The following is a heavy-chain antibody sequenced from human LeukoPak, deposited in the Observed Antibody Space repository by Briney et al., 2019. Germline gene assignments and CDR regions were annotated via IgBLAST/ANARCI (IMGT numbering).Heavy chain of an antibody. J-gene: IGHJ5*02. D-gene: IGHD3-3*01. CDR3: ARDRSTIFGVVISINNWFDP. CDR1: GGSISSYY. CDR2: IYTSGST. Sequence: SETLSLTCTVSGGSISSYYWSWIRQPAGKGLEWIGRIYTSGSTNYNPSPKSRVTMSVDTSKNQFSLKLSSVTAADTAVYYCARDRSTIFGVVISINNWFDPWGQGTLVTVSS. V-gene: IGHV4-4*07.